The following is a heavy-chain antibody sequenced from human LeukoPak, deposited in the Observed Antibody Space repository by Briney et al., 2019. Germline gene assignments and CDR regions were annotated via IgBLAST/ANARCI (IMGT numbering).Heavy chain of an antibody. Sequence: SETLSLTCTVSGGSISSYYWSWIRQPPGKGLEWIGYIYYSGSTNYNPSLKSRVTILVDTSKNQFSLKLSSVTAADTAVYYCARTYYYGSGSYYAYYYYYYMDVWGKGTTVTIPS. CDR3: ARTYYYGSGSYYAYYYYYYMDV. J-gene: IGHJ6*03. V-gene: IGHV4-59*01. CDR1: GGSISSYY. D-gene: IGHD3-10*01. CDR2: IYYSGST.